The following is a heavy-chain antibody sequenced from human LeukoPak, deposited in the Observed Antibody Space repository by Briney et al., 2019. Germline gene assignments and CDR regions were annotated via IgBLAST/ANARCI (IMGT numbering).Heavy chain of an antibody. Sequence: SETLSLTCTVSGGSISSGSYYWSWIRQPAGKGLEWIGRIDTSGSTNYNPSLNSRVTISVDTSKNQFSLKLRSVPAADTAVYYCAGNYYGSGSYYSEDRYWGQGTLVTVSS. CDR2: IDTSGST. V-gene: IGHV4-61*02. D-gene: IGHD3-10*01. CDR1: GGSISSGSYY. CDR3: AGNYYGSGSYYSEDRY. J-gene: IGHJ4*02.